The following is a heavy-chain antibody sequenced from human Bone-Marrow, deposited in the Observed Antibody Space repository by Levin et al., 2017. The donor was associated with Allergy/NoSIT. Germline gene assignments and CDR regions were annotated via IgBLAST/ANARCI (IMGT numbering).Heavy chain of an antibody. Sequence: ESGPTLVKPTQTLTLTCTFSGFSLSTSGVGVGWIRQPPGKALEWLALIYWNDDKRYSPSLKSRLTITKDTSKNQVVLTMTNMDPVDTATYYCAHLSSSPPEYYFDYWGQGTLVTVSS. J-gene: IGHJ4*02. V-gene: IGHV2-5*01. D-gene: IGHD6-13*01. CDR3: AHLSSSPPEYYFDY. CDR1: GFSLSTSGVG. CDR2: IYWNDDK.